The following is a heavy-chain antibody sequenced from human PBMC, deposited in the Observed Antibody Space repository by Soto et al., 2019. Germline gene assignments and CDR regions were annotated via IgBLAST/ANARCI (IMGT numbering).Heavy chain of an antibody. CDR2: ISNSGNTI. CDR1: PFGFKNYE. Sequence: SRRFSCLASPFGFKNYEMNWVRQAPGQGLEWISYISNSGNTIYVADCMRGRFTISRDNAKNSLFLHMNSLRADDTAVYYCAKARDNRDCHYGLKVGRQGTKLTFCS. D-gene: IGHD1-7*01. V-gene: IGHV3-48*03. J-gene: IGHJ6*01. CDR3: AKARDNRDCHYGLKV.